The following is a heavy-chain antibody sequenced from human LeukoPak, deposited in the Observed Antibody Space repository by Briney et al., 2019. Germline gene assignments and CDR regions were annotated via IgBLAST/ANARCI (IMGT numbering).Heavy chain of an antibody. D-gene: IGHD3-16*02. V-gene: IGHV3-48*03. CDR3: AREGPLPHY. Sequence: GGSLRLSCAASRFTFSNYEMHWVRQAPGKGLEWVSYISSSGSTIYHTDSVKGRFTVSRDNAKNSLYLQMNSLRAEDTAIYYCAREGPLPHYWGQGTLVTVSS. CDR1: RFTFSNYE. CDR2: ISSSGSTI. J-gene: IGHJ4*02.